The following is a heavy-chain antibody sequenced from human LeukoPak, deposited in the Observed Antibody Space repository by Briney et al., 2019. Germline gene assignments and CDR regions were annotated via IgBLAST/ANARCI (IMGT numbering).Heavy chain of an antibody. CDR2: IYWDDDK. J-gene: IGHJ4*02. CDR3: AHRRKYSGDWYPFDH. V-gene: IGHV2-5*02. CDR1: GFSLSTSEVS. D-gene: IGHD2-21*02. Sequence: SGPTLVKPTQTLTLTCTFSGFSLSTSEVSVGWIRQPPGQALEWLALIYWDDDKRYSPSLKSRLTITKDTSKDQVVLTMTNMDPVDTATYYCAHRRKYSGDWYPFDHWGQGTLVTVSS.